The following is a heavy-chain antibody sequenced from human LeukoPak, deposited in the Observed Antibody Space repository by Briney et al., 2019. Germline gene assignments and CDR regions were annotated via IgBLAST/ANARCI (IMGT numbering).Heavy chain of an antibody. CDR3: ARDHYGGYAYSDY. D-gene: IGHD5-12*01. CDR1: GFTFSNYA. CDR2: IWYDGTNK. V-gene: IGHV3-33*08. Sequence: GGSLRLSCTASGFTFSNYAMSWVRQAPGKGLEWVAVIWYDGTNKYYADSVKGRFTISRDNSKNTLYLQMNSLRAEDTAVYYCARDHYGGYAYSDYWGQGALVIVSS. J-gene: IGHJ4*02.